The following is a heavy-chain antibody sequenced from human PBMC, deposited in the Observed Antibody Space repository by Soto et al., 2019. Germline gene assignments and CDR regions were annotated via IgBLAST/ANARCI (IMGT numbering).Heavy chain of an antibody. CDR2: IDNDGSST. V-gene: IGHV3-74*01. CDR1: GFTFSSYW. Sequence: EVQLVESGGGLVQPGGSLRLSCAASGFTFSSYWMHWVRQAPGKGLVWLSRIDNDGSSTPYADFVEGRFTISRDNAKNTLYLQMNSLRAEDTAVYYCVRDGSSTVDFDYWGQGTLVTVSS. CDR3: VRDGSSTVDFDY. D-gene: IGHD6-6*01. J-gene: IGHJ4*02.